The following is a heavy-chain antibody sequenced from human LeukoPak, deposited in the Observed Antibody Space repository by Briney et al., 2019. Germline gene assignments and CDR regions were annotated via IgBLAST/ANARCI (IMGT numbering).Heavy chain of an antibody. V-gene: IGHV4-39*01. Sequence: SETLSLTCTVSGGSISNSDYYWGWIRQPPGKELEWVGSIYNSGATFYDPSLKSRVTISVDTSKNQLSLKLTSVTAADTAVYYCARHNLELPAAHGNFDIWGQGTMVSVSS. D-gene: IGHD2-2*01. CDR2: IYNSGAT. CDR1: GGSISNSDYY. J-gene: IGHJ3*02. CDR3: ARHNLELPAAHGNFDI.